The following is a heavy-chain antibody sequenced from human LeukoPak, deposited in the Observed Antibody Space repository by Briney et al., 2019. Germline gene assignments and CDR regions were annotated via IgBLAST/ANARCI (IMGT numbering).Heavy chain of an antibody. Sequence: ASVKVSCKASGYTFTGYYLHWVRQAPGQGLEWMGWINANHGGTNYAQQFQGRVTMTRDTSISTAYMELSRLRSDDTAVYYCAREYYFDNSGYYGVGDYWGQGTLVTVSS. CDR3: AREYYFDNSGYYGVGDY. CDR2: INANHGGT. CDR1: GYTFTGYY. V-gene: IGHV1-2*02. J-gene: IGHJ4*02. D-gene: IGHD3-22*01.